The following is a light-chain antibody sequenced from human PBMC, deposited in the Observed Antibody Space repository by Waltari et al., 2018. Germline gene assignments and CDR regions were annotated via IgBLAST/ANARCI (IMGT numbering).Light chain of an antibody. Sequence: QSALTQPASVSGSPGQSITISCTGTSSDVCAYDYVSWYQQHPGKAPKLIIYDVTNRPSGVSIRFSGSKSGNTASLTISGLQSEDEADYYCNSHTSVSTLVFGTGTTVTVI. CDR1: SSDVCAYDY. CDR2: DVT. CDR3: NSHTSVSTLV. J-gene: IGLJ1*01. V-gene: IGLV2-14*03.